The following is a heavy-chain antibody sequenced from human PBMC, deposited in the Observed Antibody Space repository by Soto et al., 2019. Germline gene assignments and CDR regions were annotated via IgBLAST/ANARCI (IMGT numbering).Heavy chain of an antibody. CDR2: ISAYNGNT. D-gene: IGHD6-19*01. Sequence: ASVKVSCKASGYTFTSYGISWVRQAPGQGLEWMGWISAYNGNTNYAQKLQGRVTMTTDASTSTAYMELRSLRSDDTAVYYCARGNPSSGWYYFDYWGQGTLVTVSS. J-gene: IGHJ4*02. V-gene: IGHV1-18*01. CDR1: GYTFTSYG. CDR3: ARGNPSSGWYYFDY.